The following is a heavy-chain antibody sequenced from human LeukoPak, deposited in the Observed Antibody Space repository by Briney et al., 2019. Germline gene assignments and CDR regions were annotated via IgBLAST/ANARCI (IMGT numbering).Heavy chain of an antibody. J-gene: IGHJ4*02. D-gene: IGHD2-15*01. V-gene: IGHV1-2*02. CDR3: VRGYCSGNTCYDPDFEH. CDR1: GYTFTDYY. CDR2: FTPHSGGT. Sequence: ASVKVSCKASGYTFTDYYIHWVRQAPGQGPEWMGWFTPHSGGTNYAQRSQGRVTMTGDTSISSAYMELNSLGSDDTAVYYCVRGYCSGNTCYDPDFEHWGQGTLVSVSS.